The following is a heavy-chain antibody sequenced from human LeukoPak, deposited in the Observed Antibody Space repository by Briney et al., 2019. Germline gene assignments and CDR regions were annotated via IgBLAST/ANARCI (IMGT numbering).Heavy chain of an antibody. Sequence: SETLSLTCTVSGYSISSGYHWGWIRQPPGKGLEWIGEINHSGSTNYNPSLKSRVTISVDTSKNQFSLKLSSVTAADTAVYYCARVKQQLVHDAFDIWGQGTMVTVSS. J-gene: IGHJ3*02. CDR2: INHSGST. V-gene: IGHV4-38-2*02. CDR1: GYSISSGYH. D-gene: IGHD6-13*01. CDR3: ARVKQQLVHDAFDI.